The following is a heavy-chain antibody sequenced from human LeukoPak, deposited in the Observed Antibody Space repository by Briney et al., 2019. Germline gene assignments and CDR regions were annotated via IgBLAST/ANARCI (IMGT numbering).Heavy chain of an antibody. Sequence: GGSLRLSCAASGFTFSSYWMSWVRQAPGKGLEWVANIKQDGSEKYYVDSVKGRFTISRDNAKNSLYLQMNSLRAEDTAVYYCARDGPIVVAPAAMPYYYYGMDVWGQGTTVTVSS. D-gene: IGHD2-2*01. J-gene: IGHJ6*02. CDR1: GFTFSSYW. V-gene: IGHV3-7*05. CDR2: IKQDGSEK. CDR3: ARDGPIVVAPAAMPYYYYGMDV.